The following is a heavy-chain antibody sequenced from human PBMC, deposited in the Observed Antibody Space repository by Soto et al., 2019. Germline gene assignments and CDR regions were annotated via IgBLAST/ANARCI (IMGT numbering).Heavy chain of an antibody. Sequence: QVQLVQSGADLKKPGSSVKVSCQASGVTFSSETLGWVRQAPGQGLEWVGGIIPLVGTASYAQKFQGRVTITADESTGTVYMELTSLRADDPAGYFCATELGENPASPFDAWGQGTLVTVSS. V-gene: IGHV1-69*01. CDR1: GVTFSSET. D-gene: IGHD3-10*01. CDR3: ATELGENPASPFDA. CDR2: IIPLVGTA. J-gene: IGHJ4*02.